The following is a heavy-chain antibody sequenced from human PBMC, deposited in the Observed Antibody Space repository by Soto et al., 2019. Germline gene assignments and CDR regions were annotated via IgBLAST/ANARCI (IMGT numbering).Heavy chain of an antibody. CDR1: GYSISSGYY. V-gene: IGHV4-38-2*02. D-gene: IGHD6-19*01. J-gene: IGHJ6*02. CDR3: ARDSTYSSGLSYYYYYGMDV. CDR2: IYHGGST. Sequence: SETLSLTCAVSGYSISSGYYWGWLRQPPGKGLEWIGSIYHGGSTNYNPSLKIRVTISVDKSKNQFSLKLSSVTAADTAVYYCARDSTYSSGLSYYYYYGMDVWGQGTTGTVSS.